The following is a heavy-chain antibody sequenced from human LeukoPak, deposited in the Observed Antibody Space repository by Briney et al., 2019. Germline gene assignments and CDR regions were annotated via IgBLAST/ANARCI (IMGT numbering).Heavy chain of an antibody. Sequence: ASVKVSCKVSGGNFTNNAISWVRQAPGQGPEWMGRILPIFGTAEYAERFQGRVTITADKSTTTAYMELTSLKVEDTALYFCARGKGFVGHFDFWGQGTLVTVSS. V-gene: IGHV1-69*06. J-gene: IGHJ4*02. D-gene: IGHD3-3*01. CDR1: GGNFTNNA. CDR3: ARGKGFVGHFDF. CDR2: ILPIFGTA.